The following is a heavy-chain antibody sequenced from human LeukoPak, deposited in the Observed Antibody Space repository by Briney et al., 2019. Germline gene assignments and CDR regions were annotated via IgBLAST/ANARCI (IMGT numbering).Heavy chain of an antibody. Sequence: GASVKVSCKASGGTFSSYAISWVRQAPGQGLEWMGGIIPIFGTANYAQKFQGRVTITTDESTSTAYMELSSLRSEDTAVYYCARDASHCFDPWGQGTLVTVSS. CDR3: ARDASHCFDP. CDR1: GGTFSSYA. V-gene: IGHV1-69*05. CDR2: IIPIFGTA. J-gene: IGHJ5*02.